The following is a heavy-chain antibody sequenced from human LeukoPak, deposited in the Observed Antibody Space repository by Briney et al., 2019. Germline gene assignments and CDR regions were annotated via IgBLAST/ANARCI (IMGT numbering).Heavy chain of an antibody. CDR3: ARLRDGSIDY. V-gene: IGHV5-10-1*01. CDR2: IDPSDSYT. J-gene: IGHJ4*02. CDR1: GYNFTSYW. Sequence: GESLKISCTGSGYNFTSYWISWVRQMPGKGLEWLGRIDPSDSYTNYSPSFQGHVTISTDKSIFTAYLQWSSLKASDTAMYYCARLRDGSIDYWGQGTLVTVSS.